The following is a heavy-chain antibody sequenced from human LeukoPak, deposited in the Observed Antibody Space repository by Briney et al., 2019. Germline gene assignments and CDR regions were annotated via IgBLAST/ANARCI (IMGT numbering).Heavy chain of an antibody. CDR2: IYYSGST. CDR3: ARKRIAAAGRGFDY. CDR1: GGSISSGDYY. Sequence: PSQTLSLTCTVSGGSISSGDYYWSWIRQPPGKGLEWIGYIYYSGSTYYNPSLKSRVTISVDTSKNQFSLKLSSVTAADTAVYYCARKRIAAAGRGFDYWGQGTLVTVSS. D-gene: IGHD6-13*01. J-gene: IGHJ4*02. V-gene: IGHV4-30-4*01.